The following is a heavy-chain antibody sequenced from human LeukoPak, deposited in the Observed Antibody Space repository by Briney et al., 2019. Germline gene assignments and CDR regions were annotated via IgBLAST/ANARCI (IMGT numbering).Heavy chain of an antibody. Sequence: SETLSLTCTVSGGSISSSSYYWGWIRQPPWKGLEWIGSIYYSGSTYYNPSLKSRVTISVDTSKNQFSLKLSSVTAADTAVYYCARVKAVVTPWVFDYWGQGTLVTVSS. CDR2: IYYSGST. D-gene: IGHD4-23*01. V-gene: IGHV4-39*07. J-gene: IGHJ4*02. CDR3: ARVKAVVTPWVFDY. CDR1: GGSISSSSYY.